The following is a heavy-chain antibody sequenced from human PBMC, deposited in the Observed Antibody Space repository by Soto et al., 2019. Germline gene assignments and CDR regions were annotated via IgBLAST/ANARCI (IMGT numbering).Heavy chain of an antibody. CDR1: GFTVSSNY. Sequence: EVQLVESGGGLVQPGGSLRLSCAASGFTVSSNYMSWVRQAPGKGLEWGSVIYSGGTTYDADSVKGRFTISRDNSKNTLYLQMNSLRAEDTAVYYCARNGDSSDYRGWFDPWGQGTLVTVSS. CDR2: IYSGGTT. D-gene: IGHD3-22*01. V-gene: IGHV3-66*01. CDR3: ARNGDSSDYRGWFDP. J-gene: IGHJ5*02.